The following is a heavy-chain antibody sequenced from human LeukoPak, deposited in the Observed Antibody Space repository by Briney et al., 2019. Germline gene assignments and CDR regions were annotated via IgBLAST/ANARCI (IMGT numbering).Heavy chain of an antibody. Sequence: ASVKVSCKASGYTFTGYYMHWVRQAPGQGLEWMGWINPNSGGTSYAQKFQGRVTMTRATSIRTADMELSRLRSDDTAVYYCARGYYGSGGELDYWGQGTLVTVSS. J-gene: IGHJ4*02. CDR1: GYTFTGYY. D-gene: IGHD3-10*01. CDR2: INPNSGGT. V-gene: IGHV1-2*02. CDR3: ARGYYGSGGELDY.